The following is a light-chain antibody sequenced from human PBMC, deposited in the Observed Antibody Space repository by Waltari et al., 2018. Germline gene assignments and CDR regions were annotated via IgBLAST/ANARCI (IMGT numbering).Light chain of an antibody. CDR3: QQSYSTPIT. CDR2: AAS. V-gene: IGKV1-39*01. J-gene: IGKJ5*01. Sequence: DIQMTQSPSSLSASVGDSVTITCRARQSISSYLNWYQQKPGKAPKLLIYAASSLQSGVPSRFSGSGSGTDFTLTISSLQPEDFATYYCQQSYSTPITFGQGTRLEIK. CDR1: QSISSY.